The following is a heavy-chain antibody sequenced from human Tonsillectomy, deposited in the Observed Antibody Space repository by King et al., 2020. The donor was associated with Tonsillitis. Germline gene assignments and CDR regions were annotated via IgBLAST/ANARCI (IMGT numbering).Heavy chain of an antibody. CDR1: GSTLTDVS. D-gene: IGHD5-12*01. CDR3: ATGNGLRGLDY. J-gene: IGHJ4*02. CDR2: SDPEDGET. V-gene: IGHV1-24*01. Sequence: VQLVQSGAEVKTPGASVKVSCKVSGSTLTDVSMHWVRQAPGKGLEWMGTSDPEDGETLYAERFEGRITMTEDTSTDTAYMELRSLSSEDTAVFYCATGNGLRGLDYWGQGTLVTVSS.